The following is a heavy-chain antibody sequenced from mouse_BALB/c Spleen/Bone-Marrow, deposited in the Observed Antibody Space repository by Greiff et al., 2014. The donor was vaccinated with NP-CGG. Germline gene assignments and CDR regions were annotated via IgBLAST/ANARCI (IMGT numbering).Heavy chain of an antibody. CDR3: ARTCAWFAY. Sequence: QVQLQQSGAELAKPGASVKMSCKASGYTFTTYWMHWVKQRPGQGLEWIGYINPSTGYTEYNQKFKDKATLTADKSSSTAYMQLSSLTSEDSAAYYCARTCAWFAYWGQGTLVTVSA. V-gene: IGHV1-7*01. CDR1: GYTFTTYW. J-gene: IGHJ3*01. CDR2: INPSTGYT.